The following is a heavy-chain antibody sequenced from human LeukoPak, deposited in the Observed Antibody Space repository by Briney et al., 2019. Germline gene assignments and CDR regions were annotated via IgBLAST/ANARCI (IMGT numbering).Heavy chain of an antibody. J-gene: IGHJ6*02. Sequence: ASVKVSCKASGYTLASDAIHWVRQAPGQGLEWMGIINPSGGSTSYAQKFQGRVTMTRDTSTSTVYMELSSLRSEDTAVYYCARPSLYYYYGMDVWGQGTTVTVSS. CDR2: INPSGGST. V-gene: IGHV1-46*01. CDR1: GYTLASDA. CDR3: ARPSLYYYYGMDV.